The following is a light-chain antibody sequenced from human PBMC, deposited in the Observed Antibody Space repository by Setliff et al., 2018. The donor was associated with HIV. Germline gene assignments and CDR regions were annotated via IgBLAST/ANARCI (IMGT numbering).Light chain of an antibody. J-gene: IGKJ1*01. CDR2: KAS. CDR1: QSISNL. Sequence: DIQMTQSPSTLSASVGDRVTITCRASQSISNLLAWYQQKPGKAPNLLIYKASSLESGVPSRFSGSGSGTEFTLTISSLQPDDFATNYCQQYNSYWTFGQGTK. V-gene: IGKV1-5*03. CDR3: QQYNSYWT.